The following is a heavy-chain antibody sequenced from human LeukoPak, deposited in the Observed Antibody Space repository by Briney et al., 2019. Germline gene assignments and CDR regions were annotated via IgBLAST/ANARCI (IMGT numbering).Heavy chain of an antibody. Sequence: ASVKVSCKASGYTFTGYYMHWVRQAPGQGLEWMGWINPDSGGTKYAQKFQGRVTMTRDTSISTAYMEVSRLRSDDTAAYYCARENLDGFDFWGQGTMVTVSS. CDR3: ARENLDGFDF. CDR2: INPDSGGT. V-gene: IGHV1-2*02. J-gene: IGHJ3*01. D-gene: IGHD3-3*01. CDR1: GYTFTGYY.